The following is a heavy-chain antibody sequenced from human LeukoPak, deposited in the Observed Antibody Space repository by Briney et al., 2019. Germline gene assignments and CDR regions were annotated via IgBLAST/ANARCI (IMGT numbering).Heavy chain of an antibody. CDR2: ISGSGGST. CDR3: AKEARVRYYFYY. V-gene: IGHV3-23*01. J-gene: IGHJ4*02. Sequence: PGGSLRLSCAASGFTFSSYAMSWVRQAPGKGLGWVSAISGSGGSTYYAESVKGRFTISRDNSKNTLYLQMNSLRADDTAVYYCAKEARVRYYFYYWGQGTLVTVSS. CDR1: GFTFSSYA.